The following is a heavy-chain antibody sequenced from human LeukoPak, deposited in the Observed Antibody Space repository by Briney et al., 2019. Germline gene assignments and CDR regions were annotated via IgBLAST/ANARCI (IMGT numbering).Heavy chain of an antibody. Sequence: GGSLRLSCAASGFTFSSYWMSWVRQAPGKGLEWVANIKQDGSEKYYVDSVKGRFTISRDNSKNTLYLQMNSLRAEDTAVYYCAKDPSRYNGNDLLYYYYYYMDVWGKGTTVTISS. D-gene: IGHD1-20*01. J-gene: IGHJ6*03. V-gene: IGHV3-7*01. CDR2: IKQDGSEK. CDR3: AKDPSRYNGNDLLYYYYYYMDV. CDR1: GFTFSSYW.